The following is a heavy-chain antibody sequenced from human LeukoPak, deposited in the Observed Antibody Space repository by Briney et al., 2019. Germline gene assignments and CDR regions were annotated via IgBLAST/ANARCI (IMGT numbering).Heavy chain of an antibody. CDR3: ARGGGIAVASYHY. V-gene: IGHV4-59*01. CDR1: GGSISSYY. Sequence: SETLSLTCTVSGGSISSYYWSWIRQPPGKGLEWIGYIYYSGSTNYNPSLKSRVTISVDMSKNQFSLKLSSVTAADTAVYYCARGGGIAVASYHYWAQGTLVTVSS. J-gene: IGHJ4*02. D-gene: IGHD6-19*01. CDR2: IYYSGST.